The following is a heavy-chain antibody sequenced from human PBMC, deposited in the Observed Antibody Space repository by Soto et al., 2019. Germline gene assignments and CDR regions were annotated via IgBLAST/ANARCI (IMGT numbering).Heavy chain of an antibody. CDR2: ISGSGGST. J-gene: IGHJ4*02. V-gene: IGHV3-23*01. CDR1: GFTFSSYA. CDR3: AKDPPIAARPVRREYYFDY. Sequence: EVQLLESGGGLVQPGGSLRLSCAASGFTFSSYAMSWVRQAPGKGLEWVSAISGSGGSTYYADSVKGRFTISRDNSKNTLYLQMNSLRAEDTAVYYCAKDPPIAARPVRREYYFDYWGQGTLVTVSS. D-gene: IGHD6-6*01.